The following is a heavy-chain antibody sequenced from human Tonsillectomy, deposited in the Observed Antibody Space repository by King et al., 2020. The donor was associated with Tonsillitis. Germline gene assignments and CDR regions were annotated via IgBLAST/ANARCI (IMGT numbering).Heavy chain of an antibody. CDR1: DGSISSRNYC. J-gene: IGHJ4*02. D-gene: IGHD6-19*01. V-gene: IGHV4-39*01. CDR3: ARHSSGCYALEY. Sequence: QLQESGPGLVKPSETLSLTCLVSDGSISSRNYCWAWIRQSPGKGLEWMGSIYYSGTTYYNPSLESRVTISVDTSRHQFSLKLSSVTAEVTAVYFCARHSSGCYALEYWGQGILVTVSS. CDR2: IYYSGTT.